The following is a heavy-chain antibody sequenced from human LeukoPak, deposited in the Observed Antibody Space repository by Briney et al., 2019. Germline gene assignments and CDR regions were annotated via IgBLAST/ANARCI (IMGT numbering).Heavy chain of an antibody. V-gene: IGHV3-30-3*01. D-gene: IGHD1-7*01. CDR2: ISDDGNNK. CDR1: GFAFSTYT. CDR3: ARDRTGNYDAFDV. Sequence: GGSLRLSCAASGFAFSTYTIHWVRQTPGKGLEWVAVISDDGNNKYFAESVKGRFTISRDNSKNTLYLQMNSLGAEDTALYYCARDRTGNYDAFDVWGQGTTVTVSS. J-gene: IGHJ3*01.